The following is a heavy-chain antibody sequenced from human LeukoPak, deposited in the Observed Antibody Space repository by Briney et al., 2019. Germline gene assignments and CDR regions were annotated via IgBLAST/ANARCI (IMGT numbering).Heavy chain of an antibody. V-gene: IGHV1-18*04. D-gene: IGHD3-22*01. CDR1: GYTFTSYG. CDR2: ISAYNGNT. CDR3: ARDSQNYYEDY. J-gene: IGHJ4*02. Sequence: ASVTVSFKASGYTFTSYGISWVRQAPGQGLEWMGWISAYNGNTNYAQKLQGRVTMTTDTSTSTAYMELRSLRSDDTAVYYCARDSQNYYEDYWGQGTLVTVSS.